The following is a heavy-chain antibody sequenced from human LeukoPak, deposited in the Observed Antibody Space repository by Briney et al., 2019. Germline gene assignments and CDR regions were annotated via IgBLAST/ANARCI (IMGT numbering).Heavy chain of an antibody. CDR1: GYTFTDYY. CDR3: ARGYCSSANCLDYYFDY. CDR2: INPNSGGA. J-gene: IGHJ4*02. Sequence: ASVKVSCKASGYTFTDYYMHWVRQAPGQGLEWMGWINPNSGGANYAQKFQGRVTMTRDTSINTAYMELGRLRSDDTAVYYCARGYCSSANCLDYYFDYWGQGTLVTVSS. V-gene: IGHV1-2*02. D-gene: IGHD2-2*01.